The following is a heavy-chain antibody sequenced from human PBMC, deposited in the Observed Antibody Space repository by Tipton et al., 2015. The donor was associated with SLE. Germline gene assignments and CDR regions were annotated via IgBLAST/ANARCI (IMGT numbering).Heavy chain of an antibody. Sequence: TLSLTCAVYGGSFSGYYWSWSRQPPGKGRVGSGEINHSGSTHYNPSLMRRVTISVDTSNNQLSLNRSSVSAADTAVYYCARREMGYDFWSGYYPYSFAYWSQGSLVTVSS. CDR3: ARREMGYDFWSGYYPYSFAY. D-gene: IGHD3-3*01. J-gene: IGHJ4*02. V-gene: IGHV4-34*01. CDR2: INHSGST. CDR1: GGSFSGYY.